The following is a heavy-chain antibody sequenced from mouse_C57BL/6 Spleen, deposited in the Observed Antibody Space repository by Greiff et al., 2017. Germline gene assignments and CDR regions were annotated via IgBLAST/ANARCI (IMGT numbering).Heavy chain of an antibody. J-gene: IGHJ4*01. CDR3: AREDYSNYVYAMDY. CDR1: GFNIKDYY. Sequence: VQLQQSGAELVKPGASVKLSCTASGFNIKDYYMHWVKQRTEQGLEWIGRIDPEDGDTKYAPKFQGKATITADTSSNTAYLQLSSLTSEDTAVYYCAREDYSNYVYAMDYWGQGTSVTVSS. V-gene: IGHV14-2*01. D-gene: IGHD2-5*01. CDR2: IDPEDGDT.